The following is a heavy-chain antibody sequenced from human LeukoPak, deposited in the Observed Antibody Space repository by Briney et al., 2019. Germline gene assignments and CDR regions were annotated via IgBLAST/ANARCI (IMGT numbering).Heavy chain of an antibody. V-gene: IGHV1-69*05. CDR3: ARDRGDGYQIFDY. D-gene: IGHD5-24*01. CDR2: IIPIFGTA. CDR1: GGTFSSYA. J-gene: IGHJ4*02. Sequence: SVKVSCKASGGTFSSYAISWVRQAPGQGLEWTGGIIPIFGTANYAQKFQGRVTITTDESTSTAYMELSSLRSEDTAVYYCARDRGDGYQIFDYWGQGTLVTVSS.